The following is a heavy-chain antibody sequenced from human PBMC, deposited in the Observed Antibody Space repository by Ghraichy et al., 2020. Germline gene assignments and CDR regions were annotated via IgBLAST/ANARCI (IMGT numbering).Heavy chain of an antibody. CDR2: INPDSGGT. V-gene: IGHV1-2*02. D-gene: IGHD4-23*01. Sequence: ASVKVSCKASGYTFTGYYLQWVRLAPGQELEWMGWINPDSGGTVYAPKFQGRITMTRDTSISTVYMELSRLRSNDTALYYCAKVRWELRVDDAFDVWGQGTMVTVSS. CDR1: GYTFTGYY. J-gene: IGHJ3*01. CDR3: AKVRWELRVDDAFDV.